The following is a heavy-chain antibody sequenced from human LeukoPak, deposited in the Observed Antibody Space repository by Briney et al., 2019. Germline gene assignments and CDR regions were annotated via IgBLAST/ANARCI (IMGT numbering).Heavy chain of an antibody. CDR3: TKTSDSDSYDYVWGSFAL. CDR2: YDPDDDRR. J-gene: IGHJ4*02. Sequence: ASVKVSCKVSGYTLTELSIHWVRQAPGKGLEWMGGYDPDDDRRISAQKFQGRLTMTEDASADTAYMELSSLGPEDTAVYYCTKTSDSDSYDYVWGSFALWGQGTLVTVSS. V-gene: IGHV1-24*01. D-gene: IGHD3-16*01. CDR1: GYTLTELS.